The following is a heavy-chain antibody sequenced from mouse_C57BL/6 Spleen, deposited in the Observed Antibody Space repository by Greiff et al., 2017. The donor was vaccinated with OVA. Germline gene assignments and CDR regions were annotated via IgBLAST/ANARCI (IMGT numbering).Heavy chain of an antibody. CDR1: GFTFSSYG. V-gene: IGHV5-6*01. CDR3: ASYYYGSSPY. CDR2: ISSGGSYT. J-gene: IGHJ3*01. D-gene: IGHD1-1*01. Sequence: EVNLVESGGDLVKPGGSLKLSCAASGFTFSSYGMSWVRQTPDKRLEWVATISSGGSYTYYPDSVKGRFTISRDNAKNTLYLQMSSLKSEDTAMYYCASYYYGSSPYWGQGTLVTVSA.